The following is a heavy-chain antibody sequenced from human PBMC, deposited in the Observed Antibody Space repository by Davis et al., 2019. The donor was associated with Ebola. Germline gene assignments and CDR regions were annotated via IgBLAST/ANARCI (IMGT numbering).Heavy chain of an antibody. CDR3: ARFGPGLSGNWNRRRDYYYYGMDV. Sequence: AASVKVSCKASGYTFTSYGISWVRQAPGQGLEWMGRIIPILGIANYAQKFQGRVTITADKSTSTAYMELSSLRSEDTAVYYCARFGPGLSGNWNRRRDYYYYGMDVWGQGTTVTVSS. CDR2: IIPILGIA. J-gene: IGHJ6*02. V-gene: IGHV1-69*04. CDR1: GYTFTSYG. D-gene: IGHD1-20*01.